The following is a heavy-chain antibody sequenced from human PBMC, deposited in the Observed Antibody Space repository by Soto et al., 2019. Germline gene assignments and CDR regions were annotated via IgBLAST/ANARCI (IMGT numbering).Heavy chain of an antibody. CDR2: IYYSGRT. D-gene: IGHD2-2*02. V-gene: IGHV4-59*01. J-gene: IGHJ5*02. CDR3: ARGYCSSTSCYIWDNWFDP. Sequence: SETLSLTCTVSGGSISSYYWSWIRQPPGKGLLLIVYIYYSGRTNYIPSLKSRVTISVDTSKNQFFLKLSSVTAADTAVFYFARGYCSSTSCYIWDNWFDPWGQGTLVTVSS. CDR1: GGSISSYY.